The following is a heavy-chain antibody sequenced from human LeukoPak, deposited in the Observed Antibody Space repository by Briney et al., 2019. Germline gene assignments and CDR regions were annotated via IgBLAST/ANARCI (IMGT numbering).Heavy chain of an antibody. J-gene: IGHJ4*02. D-gene: IGHD6-6*01. V-gene: IGHV4-39*07. Sequence: SETLSLTCSVSGGSISSSSYYWGWIRQPPGKGLEWIGSIYYSGSTYYNPSLKSRVTISVDTSKNQFSLKLSSVTAADTAVYYCARDYSSSWLRYFDYWGQGTLVTVSS. CDR2: IYYSGST. CDR1: GGSISSSSYY. CDR3: ARDYSSSWLRYFDY.